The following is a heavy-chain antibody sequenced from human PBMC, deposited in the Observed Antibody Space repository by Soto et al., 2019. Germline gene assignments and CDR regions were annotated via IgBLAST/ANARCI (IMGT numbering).Heavy chain of an antibody. J-gene: IGHJ4*02. Sequence: QVQLVESGGGVVQPGRSLRLSCAASGFTFSSYGMHWVRQAPGKGLEWVAVISYDGSNKYYADSVKGRFTISRDNSKNTLYLQMNSLRAEDTAVYYCAKDTLDIVVVVASSSGGGFDYWGQGTLVTVSS. CDR3: AKDTLDIVVVVASSSGGGFDY. D-gene: IGHD2-15*01. CDR2: ISYDGSNK. CDR1: GFTFSSYG. V-gene: IGHV3-30*18.